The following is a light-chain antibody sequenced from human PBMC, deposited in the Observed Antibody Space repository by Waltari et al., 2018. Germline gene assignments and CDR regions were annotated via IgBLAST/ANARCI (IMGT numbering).Light chain of an antibody. J-gene: IGKJ1*01. V-gene: IGKV2-29*02. CDR1: QILIHHDGKPY. CDR2: EVS. Sequence: DIVMTQTPLPLSLIPGQPASISCNSRQILIHHDGKPYSNWYLQRPGQSPHLLLYEVSRRFSGVPDRFSGSGSGTDFTLTISCLQSEDFATYYCQQYYSYPRTFGQGTKVEIK. CDR3: QQYYSYPRT.